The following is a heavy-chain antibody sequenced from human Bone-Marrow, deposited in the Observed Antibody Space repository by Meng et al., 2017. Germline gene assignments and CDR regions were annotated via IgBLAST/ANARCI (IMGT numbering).Heavy chain of an antibody. J-gene: IGHJ3*02. D-gene: IGHD2-2*01. Sequence: ASVKVSCKASGYTFTGYYMHWVRQAPGQGLEWMGWINPNSGGTNYAQKFQGRVTMTRDTSISTAYMELSRLRSDDTAVYYCARDQVVPAAMQDDAFDIWGQGTMVTVSS. CDR2: INPNSGGT. CDR3: ARDQVVPAAMQDDAFDI. V-gene: IGHV1-2*02. CDR1: GYTFTGYY.